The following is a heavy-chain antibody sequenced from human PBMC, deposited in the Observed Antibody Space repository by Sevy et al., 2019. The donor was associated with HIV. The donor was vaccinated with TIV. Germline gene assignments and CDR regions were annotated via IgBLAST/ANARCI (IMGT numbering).Heavy chain of an antibody. V-gene: IGHV4-39*01. CDR1: GGSIGRNSYD. J-gene: IGHJ4*02. Sequence: SETLSLTCTVSGGSIGRNSYDWGWIRQSPGKGLEWIGSTYFGGSTNYATSLKSRVSISVDSSKNQVSLKMRSVTATDTADYYCARHGGLVDRGFDFWGQGTLVTVSS. CDR3: ARHGGLVDRGFDF. D-gene: IGHD3-10*01. CDR2: TYFGGST.